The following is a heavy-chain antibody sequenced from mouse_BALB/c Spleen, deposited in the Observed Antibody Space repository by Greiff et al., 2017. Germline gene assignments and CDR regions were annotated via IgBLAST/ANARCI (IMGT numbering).Heavy chain of an antibody. Sequence: QVQLQQSGAELARPGASVKMSCKASGYTFTSYTMPWVKQRPGQGLEWIGYINPSSGYTNYNQKFKDKATLTADKSSSTAYMQLSSLTSEDSAVYYCASCHGNYYAMDYWGQGTSVTVAS. CDR2: INPSSGYT. J-gene: IGHJ4*01. CDR1: GYTFTSYT. CDR3: ASCHGNYYAMDY. V-gene: IGHV1-4*01. D-gene: IGHD2-1*01.